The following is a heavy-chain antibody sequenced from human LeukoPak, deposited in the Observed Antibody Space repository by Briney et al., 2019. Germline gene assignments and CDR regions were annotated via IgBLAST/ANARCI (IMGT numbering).Heavy chain of an antibody. V-gene: IGHV4-34*01. CDR2: INHSGST. Sequence: PSETLSLTCALYGGSFSNYYWSWIRQSPGKGLEWIGEINHSGSTSYNPSLQSRLTISVDTSKNQFSLKVTSVTASDTAMYYCVRDHVSPGLSNWFDPWGQGTLVTVSS. J-gene: IGHJ5*02. CDR3: VRDHVSPGLSNWFDP. D-gene: IGHD3-16*01. CDR1: GGSFSNYY.